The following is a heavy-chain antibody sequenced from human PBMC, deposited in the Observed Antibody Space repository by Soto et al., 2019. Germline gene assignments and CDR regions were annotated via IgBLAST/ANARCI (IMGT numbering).Heavy chain of an antibody. CDR2: ISYDGSNK. V-gene: IGHV3-30*18. D-gene: IGHD1-1*01. CDR3: AKGEYNWNDGFDY. Sequence: QVQLVESGGGVVQPGRSLRLSCAASGFTFSSYGMHWVRQAPGKGLEWVAVISYDGSNKYYADSVKGRFTISRDNSKNTLYLRMNSLRAEDTAVYYCAKGEYNWNDGFDYWGQGTLVTVSS. J-gene: IGHJ4*02. CDR1: GFTFSSYG.